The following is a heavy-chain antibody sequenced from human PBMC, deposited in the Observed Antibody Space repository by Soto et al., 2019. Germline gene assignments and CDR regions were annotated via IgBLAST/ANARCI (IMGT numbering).Heavy chain of an antibody. D-gene: IGHD2-15*01. CDR2: ISYDGSNK. Sequence: HPGGSLRLSCAASGFTLSSYGMHWVRQAPGKGLEWVAVISYDGSNKYYADSVKGRFTISRDNSKNTLYLQMNSLRAEDTAVYYCANLIVVVVAASLGTPNDAFDIWGQGTMVTVSS. CDR3: ANLIVVVVAASLGTPNDAFDI. V-gene: IGHV3-30*18. CDR1: GFTLSSYG. J-gene: IGHJ3*02.